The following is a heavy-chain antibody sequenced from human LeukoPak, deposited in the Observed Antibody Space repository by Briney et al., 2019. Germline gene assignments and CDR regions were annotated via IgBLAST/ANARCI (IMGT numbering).Heavy chain of an antibody. CDR3: ARDMVAAAGQISFDY. V-gene: IGHV3-21*01. CDR2: ISSCSSYI. J-gene: IGHJ4*02. Sequence: GGSLRLSFAPSGFTFSSYSMNGVRQAPGKGLGGVSSISSCSSYIYYADSVKGRFTISRDNAKNSLYLQMNSLRAEDTAVYYCARDMVAAAGQISFDYWGQGTLVTVSS. CDR1: GFTFSSYS. D-gene: IGHD6-13*01.